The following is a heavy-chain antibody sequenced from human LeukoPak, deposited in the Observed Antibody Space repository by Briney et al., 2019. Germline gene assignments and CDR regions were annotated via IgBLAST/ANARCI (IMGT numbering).Heavy chain of an antibody. CDR1: GFTFSSHG. D-gene: IGHD3-16*01. V-gene: IGHV3-15*01. CDR3: TTDYVWGSYEVY. Sequence: PGGTLRLSCAASGFTFSSHGMNWVRQLPGKGLEWVGRIKSKTDGGTRDYAAPVKGRFTISRHDSKNTLYLQMNSLKTEDTGIYYCTTDYVWGSYEVYWGQGTLVTVSS. CDR2: IKSKTDGGTR. J-gene: IGHJ4*02.